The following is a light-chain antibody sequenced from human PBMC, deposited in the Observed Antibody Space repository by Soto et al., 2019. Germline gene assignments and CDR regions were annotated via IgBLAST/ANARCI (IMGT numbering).Light chain of an antibody. CDR2: GAS. J-gene: IGKJ4*02. Sequence: QANLSLSAEGVALLTCRASQSVSSFLAWYQQKPGQAPRLRLYGASIRATGIPARFIGSGYETEFKLALRCLQSGGSAVYFCQQYCSAPGTFGGGTKVDIK. V-gene: IGKV3D-15*01. CDR3: QQYCSAPGT. CDR1: QSVSSF.